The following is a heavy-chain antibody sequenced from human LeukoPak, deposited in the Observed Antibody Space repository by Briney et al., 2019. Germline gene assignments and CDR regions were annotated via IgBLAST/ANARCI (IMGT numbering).Heavy chain of an antibody. CDR3: AKDAIRKRIAVAEY. CDR1: GGSISSYY. D-gene: IGHD6-19*01. CDR2: IYYSGST. V-gene: IGHV4-59*01. Sequence: SETLSLTCTVSGGSISSYYWSWIRQPLGKGLEWIGYIYYSGSTNYNPSLKSRVTISVDTSKNQFSLKLSSVTAADTAVYYCAKDAIRKRIAVAEYWGQGTLVTVSS. J-gene: IGHJ4*02.